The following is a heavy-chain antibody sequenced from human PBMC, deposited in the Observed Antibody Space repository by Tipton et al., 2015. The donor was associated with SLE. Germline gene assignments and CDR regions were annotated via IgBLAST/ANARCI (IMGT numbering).Heavy chain of an antibody. V-gene: IGHV4-59*12. CDR2: IDHSGVT. J-gene: IGHJ4*02. D-gene: IGHD7-27*01. Sequence: LRLSCTVSGGSISPYHWSWIRQPPGKGLEWIGDIDHSGVTHYNPSLKSRVTISVDTSKNQFSLKLSSVTAADTAVYYCARDPNGGYGSFDYWGLGALVTVSS. CDR1: GGSISPYH. CDR3: ARDPNGGYGSFDY.